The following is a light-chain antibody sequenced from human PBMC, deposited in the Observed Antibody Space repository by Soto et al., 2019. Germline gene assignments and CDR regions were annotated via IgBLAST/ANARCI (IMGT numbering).Light chain of an antibody. CDR1: SGHSSYA. Sequence: QPVLTQSPSASASLGASVKLTCTLSSGHSSYAIAWHQQQPEKGPRYLMKLNSDGSHSKGDGIPDRFSGSSSGAERYLTISSLQSEDEADYYCQTWCTGPWVLGGGTKLTVL. CDR3: QTWCTGPWV. CDR2: LNSDGSH. J-gene: IGLJ3*02. V-gene: IGLV4-69*01.